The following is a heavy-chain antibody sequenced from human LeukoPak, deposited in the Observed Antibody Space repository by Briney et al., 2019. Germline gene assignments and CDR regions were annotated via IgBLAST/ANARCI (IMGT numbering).Heavy chain of an antibody. D-gene: IGHD4-23*01. V-gene: IGHV4-61*08. CDR3: ARDHSALVTPFYFDY. Sequence: SETLSLTCTVSGGSISSGDYYWSWIRQPPGKGLEWIGYIYYSGSTNYNPSLKSRVTISVDTSKNQFSLKLSSVTAADTAVYYCARDHSALVTPFYFDYWGQGTLVTVSS. J-gene: IGHJ4*02. CDR1: GGSISSGDYY. CDR2: IYYSGST.